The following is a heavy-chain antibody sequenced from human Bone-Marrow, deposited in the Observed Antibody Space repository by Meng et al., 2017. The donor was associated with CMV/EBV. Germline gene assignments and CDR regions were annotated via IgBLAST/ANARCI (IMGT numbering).Heavy chain of an antibody. Sequence: ASVKVSCKASGYTFTSYYMHWVRQAPGQGLEWMGIINPSGGSTSYAQKFQGRVTMTRDTSTSTVYMELSSLRSEDTAVYYCARDFRHTSIVVVPAAMVADYYYGMDVWGQGTTVTVSS. CDR3: ARDFRHTSIVVVPAAMVADYYYGMDV. J-gene: IGHJ6*02. CDR1: GYTFTSYY. CDR2: INPSGGST. V-gene: IGHV1-46*01. D-gene: IGHD2-2*01.